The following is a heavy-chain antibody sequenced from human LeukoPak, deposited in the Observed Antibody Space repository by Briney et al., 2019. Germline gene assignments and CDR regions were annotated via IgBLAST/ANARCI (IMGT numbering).Heavy chain of an antibody. D-gene: IGHD2-21*02. Sequence: GGSLRLSCAASGFTFSTYAMHWVRQAPGKGLEWVAVISYDGSSKYYADSVKGRFTISRDNSKNTLYLQMNSLRAEDTAVYYCARHLTNIVVVTARGPFDYWGQGTLVTVSS. CDR1: GFTFSTYA. J-gene: IGHJ4*02. CDR3: ARHLTNIVVVTARGPFDY. CDR2: ISYDGSSK. V-gene: IGHV3-30*04.